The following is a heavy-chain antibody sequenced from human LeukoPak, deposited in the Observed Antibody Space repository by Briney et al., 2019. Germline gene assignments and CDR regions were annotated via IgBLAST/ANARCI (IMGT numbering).Heavy chain of an antibody. Sequence: SETLSLTCTVSGGSISSRNYFWGWIRQSPGKGLEWFGSIYYNGDTYYNPSLRSRVTISVDTSKNQFSLKLSSVTAADTAVYYCAREGYKETGADGNYFDSWGQGTLVTVSS. V-gene: IGHV4-39*02. CDR1: GGSISSRNYF. D-gene: IGHD6-13*01. J-gene: IGHJ4*02. CDR3: AREGYKETGADGNYFDS. CDR2: IYYNGDT.